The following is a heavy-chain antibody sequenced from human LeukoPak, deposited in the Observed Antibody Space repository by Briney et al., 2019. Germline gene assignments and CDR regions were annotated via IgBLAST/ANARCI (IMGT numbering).Heavy chain of an antibody. V-gene: IGHV4-30-2*01. Sequence: SETLSLTCAVSGGSISGGGYSWSWIRQPPGKGLEWIGYIYHSGSTYYNPSLKSRVTISVDRSKNQFSLKLSSVTAADTAVYYCARGRYFDYWGQGTLVTVSS. CDR2: IYHSGST. CDR3: ARGRYFDY. CDR1: GGSISGGGYS. J-gene: IGHJ4*02.